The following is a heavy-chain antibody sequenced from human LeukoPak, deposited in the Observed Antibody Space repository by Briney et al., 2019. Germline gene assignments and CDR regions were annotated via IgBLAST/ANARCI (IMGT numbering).Heavy chain of an antibody. CDR1: GYTFTNYY. D-gene: IGHD3-22*01. J-gene: IGHJ4*02. CDR2: FDPEDGET. V-gene: IGHV1-24*01. CDR3: ATVGYDSSGIRGYFDY. Sequence: ASVKVSCKASGYTFTNYYIHWVRQAPGQGLEWMGGFDPEDGETIYAQKFQGRVTMTEDTSTDTAYMELSSLRSEDTAVYYCATVGYDSSGIRGYFDYWGQGTLVTVSS.